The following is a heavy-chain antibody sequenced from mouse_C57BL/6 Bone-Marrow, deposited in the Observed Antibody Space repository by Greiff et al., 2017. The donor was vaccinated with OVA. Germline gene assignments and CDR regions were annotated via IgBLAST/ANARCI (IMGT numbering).Heavy chain of an antibody. CDR3: AMGGDGYFWYFDV. Sequence: QVQLQQPGAELVKPGASVKVSCKASGYTFTSYWMHWVKQRPGQGLEWIGRIHPSASDTNYNQKFKGKATLTVDKSSSTAYMQLSSLTSEDSAVYYCAMGGDGYFWYFDVWGTGTTVTVSS. V-gene: IGHV1-74*01. CDR1: GYTFTSYW. J-gene: IGHJ1*03. CDR2: IHPSASDT. D-gene: IGHD2-3*01.